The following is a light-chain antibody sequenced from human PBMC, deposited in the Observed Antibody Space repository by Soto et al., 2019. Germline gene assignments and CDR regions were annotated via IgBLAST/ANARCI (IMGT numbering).Light chain of an antibody. Sequence: EIVLTQSPGTLSLSPGERATLSCRASQSVRGNYLAWYQQKLGQAPRLLIYGATSRATGIPDRFIGSVSGTDFTLNISILEPEDFAVYYCQLYGRSATFTFGPGTKVDI. V-gene: IGKV3-20*01. CDR1: QSVRGNY. CDR2: GAT. J-gene: IGKJ3*01. CDR3: QLYGRSATFT.